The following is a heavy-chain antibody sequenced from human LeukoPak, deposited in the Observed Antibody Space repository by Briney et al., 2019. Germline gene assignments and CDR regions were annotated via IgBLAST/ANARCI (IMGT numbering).Heavy chain of an antibody. Sequence: GGSLRLSCAASGFTLTNYGMVWVRQAPGKGLEWVSAITGSRGRTYYADSVKGRFTISRDNSKNILYLQMNSLRGEDTAVYYCAREGYYYDSSGSYDYWGQGTLVTVSS. D-gene: IGHD3-22*01. CDR1: GFTLTNYG. CDR2: ITGSRGRT. V-gene: IGHV3-23*01. J-gene: IGHJ4*02. CDR3: AREGYYYDSSGSYDY.